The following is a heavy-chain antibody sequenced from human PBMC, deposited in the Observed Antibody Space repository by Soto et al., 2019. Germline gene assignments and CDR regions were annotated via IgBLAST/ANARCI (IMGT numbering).Heavy chain of an antibody. V-gene: IGHV4-39*01. CDR1: GGSISSSSYY. Sequence: PSETLSLTCTVSGGSISSSSYYWGWIRQPPGKGLEWIGSIYYSGSTYYNPSLKSRVTISVDTSKNQFSLKLSSVTAADTAVYYCARHWRDIVTEYFDYWGQGTLVTVSS. CDR3: ARHWRDIVTEYFDY. CDR2: IYYSGST. D-gene: IGHD5-12*01. J-gene: IGHJ4*02.